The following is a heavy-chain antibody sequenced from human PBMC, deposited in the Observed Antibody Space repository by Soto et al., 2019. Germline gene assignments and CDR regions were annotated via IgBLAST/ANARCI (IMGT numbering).Heavy chain of an antibody. CDR1: GFSFSSFA. J-gene: IGHJ6*02. CDR3: GKTMGSMIYAISVYGMDV. CDR2: RSGSADST. D-gene: IGHD2-8*01. V-gene: IGHV3-23*01. Sequence: EVQMLESGGGFIHPGGSLRLSCAASGFSFSSFAMNWVRQAPGKGLEWVSIRSGSADSTFYADSVKGRFTISREKYKSTLYLQTNSLRDEETAVYYCGKTMGSMIYAISVYGMDVWGQGTTVTVSS.